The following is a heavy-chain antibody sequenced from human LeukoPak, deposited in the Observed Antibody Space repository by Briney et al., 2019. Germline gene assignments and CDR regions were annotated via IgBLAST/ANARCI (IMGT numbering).Heavy chain of an antibody. V-gene: IGHV3-48*03. Sequence: PGGSLRLSCAASGFPVNKHEMHWVRQAPGKGLEWVAYIDAGATSTNYADSVCGRVTLARDNAQNSVHLQMNILRAETNAAQYFDRGPLIRSTKYFDYWGQGALVTVSS. D-gene: IGHD3-3*01. CDR2: IDAGATST. J-gene: IGHJ4*02. CDR1: GFPVNKHE. CDR3: DRGPLIRSTKYFDY.